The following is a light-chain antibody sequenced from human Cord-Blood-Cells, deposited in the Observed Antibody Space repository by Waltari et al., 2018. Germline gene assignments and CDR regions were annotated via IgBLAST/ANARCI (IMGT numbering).Light chain of an antibody. CDR3: SPYTSSSTWV. Sequence: QSALTQPASVSGSPGQSITISCTGTSSAVGGYNYFSWYQQHPGKAPKLMIYDVSNRPAGVSNRFSGSKSSNTASLTISGLQAEDEADYYCSPYTSSSTWVFGGGTKLTVL. J-gene: IGLJ3*02. CDR2: DVS. CDR1: SSAVGGYNY. V-gene: IGLV2-14*01.